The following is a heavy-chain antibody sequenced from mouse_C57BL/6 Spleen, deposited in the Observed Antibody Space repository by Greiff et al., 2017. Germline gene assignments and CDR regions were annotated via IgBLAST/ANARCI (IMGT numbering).Heavy chain of an antibody. J-gene: IGHJ2*01. CDR1: GYTFTSYW. D-gene: IGHD1-1*01. Sequence: QVQLQQPGAELVRPGSSVKLSCKASGYTFTSYWMHWVKQRPIQGLEWIGNVNPSDSDTHYNKKFKDKATLTVAKSSSTAYMQLSRLTSEDSADYYCARYLSRTTAVDGRAYDYWGQGTTLTVSS. CDR2: VNPSDSDT. CDR3: ARYLSRTTAVDGRAYDY. V-gene: IGHV1-52*01.